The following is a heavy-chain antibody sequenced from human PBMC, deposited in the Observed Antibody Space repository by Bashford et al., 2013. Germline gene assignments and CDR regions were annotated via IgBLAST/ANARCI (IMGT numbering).Heavy chain of an antibody. D-gene: IGHD3-16*01. CDR1: GFTFSQYW. V-gene: IGHV3-74*01. CDR3: GRDNGGLDY. CDR2: IKTDGKIA. J-gene: IGHJ4*02. Sequence: GGSLRLSCAASGFTFSQYWMHWVRQAPGKGLVWLSRIKTDGKIASYADSVKGRFTISRDNAKNTLYLQMNSLRVEDTAVYYCGRDNGGLDYWGQGTLVTVSS.